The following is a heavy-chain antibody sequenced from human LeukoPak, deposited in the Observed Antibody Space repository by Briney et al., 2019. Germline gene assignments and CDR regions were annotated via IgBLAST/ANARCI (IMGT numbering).Heavy chain of an antibody. CDR1: GGSFSGYY. V-gene: IGHV4-34*01. D-gene: IGHD6-13*01. CDR3: ARRRLSSSWSPRPYNWFDP. Sequence: PSETLSLTCAVYGGSFSGYYWSWIRQPPGKGLEWIGEINHSGSTNYNPSIKSRVTISVDTSKLQFSLKLSSVTAADTAVYYCARRRLSSSWSPRPYNWFDPWGQGTLVTVSS. J-gene: IGHJ5*02. CDR2: INHSGST.